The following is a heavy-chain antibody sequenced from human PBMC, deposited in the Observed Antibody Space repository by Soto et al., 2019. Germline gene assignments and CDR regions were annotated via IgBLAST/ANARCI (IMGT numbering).Heavy chain of an antibody. Sequence: EVKLVESGGGLVQPGGSLRLSCAASGFSFSDHYTDWVRQAPGKELEWVGRTRNKANSYTTEYAASVKGRFTISRDDSKNSVYLQMNSLKTEDTAVDYCARVLTGSGMDVWGQGTTVTVSS. CDR2: TRNKANSYTT. J-gene: IGHJ6*02. V-gene: IGHV3-72*01. CDR1: GFSFSDHY. CDR3: ARVLTGSGMDV. D-gene: IGHD3-9*01.